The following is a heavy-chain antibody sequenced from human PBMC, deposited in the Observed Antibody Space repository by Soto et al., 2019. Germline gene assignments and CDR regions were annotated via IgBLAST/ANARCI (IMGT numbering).Heavy chain of an antibody. J-gene: IGHJ4*02. D-gene: IGHD3-10*01. CDR1: GYTFINYE. CDR3: ARGGRRPLLFGALSHDF. V-gene: IGHV1-8*01. Sequence: QVQLVQSGAEVKKPGASVKVSCKASGYTFINYEIYWVRLVTGQGLEWMAWINPDSGYTGYAQNFQGRVTMTRATSIRTAVMELSSLRSEDTPTYYCARGGRRPLLFGALSHDFWGQGTLITVSS. CDR2: INPDSGYT.